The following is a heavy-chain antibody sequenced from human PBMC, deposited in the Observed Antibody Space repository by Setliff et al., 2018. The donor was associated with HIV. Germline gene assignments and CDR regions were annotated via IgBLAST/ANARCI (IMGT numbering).Heavy chain of an antibody. CDR3: AADPQTGTTSYDAFDI. CDR2: IIPIFGNT. J-gene: IGHJ3*02. CDR1: GGTISNYG. D-gene: IGHD1-7*01. V-gene: IGHV1-69*05. Sequence: ASVKVSCKAPGGTISNYGISWVRQAPGQGFEWMGGIIPIFGNTNYAQKFQERVTITRDMSTSRAYMELSGLRTEDTAVYYCAADPQTGTTSYDAFDIWGQGTVVTVSS.